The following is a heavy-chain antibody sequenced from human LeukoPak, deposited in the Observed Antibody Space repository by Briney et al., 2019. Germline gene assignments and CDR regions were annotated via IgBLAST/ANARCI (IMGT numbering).Heavy chain of an antibody. D-gene: IGHD1-26*01. J-gene: IGHJ4*02. V-gene: IGHV3-48*02. CDR3: ARDLSGSYPFDY. Sequence: GGSLRLSCAASGFTFSLYSMNWVRQAPGKGLEWVSYISSSSSNIHYEDSVKGRFTISRDNAKNSLYLQMNSLRDEDTAVYYCARDLSGSYPFDYWGQGTLVTVSS. CDR1: GFTFSLYS. CDR2: ISSSSSNI.